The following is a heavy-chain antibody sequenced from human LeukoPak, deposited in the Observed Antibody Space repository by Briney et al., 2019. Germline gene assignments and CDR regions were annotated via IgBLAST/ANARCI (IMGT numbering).Heavy chain of an antibody. CDR2: IYYSGST. CDR3: ARDPAGYSRGGYFDY. J-gene: IGHJ4*02. V-gene: IGHV4-31*03. D-gene: IGHD6-13*01. CDR1: GGSISSGGYY. Sequence: SETLSLTCTVSGGSISSGGYYWSWIRQHPGTGLEWIGYIYYSGSTYYNPSLKSRVTISVDTSKNQFSLKLSSVTAADTAVYYCARDPAGYSRGGYFDYWGQGTLVTVSS.